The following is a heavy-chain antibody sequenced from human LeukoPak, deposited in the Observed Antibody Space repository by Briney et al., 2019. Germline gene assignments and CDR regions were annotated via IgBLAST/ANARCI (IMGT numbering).Heavy chain of an antibody. CDR2: INPSGGT. J-gene: IGHJ3*02. CDR3: ARTKKVSWGNNDGFDI. CDR1: GYTFTSYY. D-gene: IGHD3-16*01. Sequence: ASVKVSCKASGYTFTSYYLHWVRQAPGQGLEWMGIINPSGGTGCAQKFQGRVSMTRDTSTSTVYMALSSLRSEDTAVYYCARTKKVSWGNNDGFDIWGQGTMVTVSS. V-gene: IGHV1-46*01.